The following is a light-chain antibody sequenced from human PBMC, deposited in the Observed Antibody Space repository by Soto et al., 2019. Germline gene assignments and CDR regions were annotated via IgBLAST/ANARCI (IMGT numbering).Light chain of an antibody. CDR1: QSISKW. V-gene: IGKV1-5*01. CDR2: DAS. Sequence: DIQMTQSPSTLAASLGDRVSITCRASQSISKWLAWHQQKPGTAPKLLIYDASTLQSGVPPRFSGSGSGTEFTLTIRSQQPDDIATYYCQQYSSYSAWTFGEGTKVEIK. J-gene: IGKJ1*01. CDR3: QQYSSYSAWT.